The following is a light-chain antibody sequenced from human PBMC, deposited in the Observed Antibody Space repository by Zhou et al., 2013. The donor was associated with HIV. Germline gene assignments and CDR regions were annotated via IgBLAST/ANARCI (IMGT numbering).Light chain of an antibody. CDR1: QSLLHSNGYKY. V-gene: IGKV1-39*01. J-gene: IGKJ4*01. CDR3: QQGLT. CDR2: ATS. Sequence: EIVMTQFPPSLSVTPGESASISCRASQSLLHSNGYKYLDWYVQKPGKAPNLLIYATSSLQSGVPSRFSGSASGTDFTLTITSLQPEDFATYYCQQGLTFGGGTKVEIK.